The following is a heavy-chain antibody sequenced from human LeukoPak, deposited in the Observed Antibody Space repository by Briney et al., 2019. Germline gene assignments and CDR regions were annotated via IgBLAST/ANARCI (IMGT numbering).Heavy chain of an antibody. J-gene: IGHJ6*03. Sequence: SETLSLTCTVSGGSISSYYWSWIRQPPGKGLEWIGYIYYSGSTNYNPSLKSRVTISVDTSKNQFSLKLSSVTAADTAVYYCARLGYCSGGSCLSDYYYYMDVWGKGTTVTVSS. CDR1: GGSISSYY. CDR3: ARLGYCSGGSCLSDYYYYMDV. CDR2: IYYSGST. V-gene: IGHV4-59*01. D-gene: IGHD2-15*01.